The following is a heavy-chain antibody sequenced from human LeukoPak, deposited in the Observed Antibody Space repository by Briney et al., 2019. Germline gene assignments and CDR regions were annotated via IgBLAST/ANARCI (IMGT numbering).Heavy chain of an antibody. J-gene: IGHJ1*01. D-gene: IGHD2-21*02. CDR3: ARGELLFRYFQH. CDR1: GGSISSGGYS. V-gene: IGHV4-30-2*01. CDR2: IYHSGST. Sequence: SETLSLTCAVSGGSISSGGYSWSWIRQPPGKGLEWIGYIYHSGSTYYNPSLKSRVTISVDRSKNQFSLKLSSVTAADTAVYYCARGELLFRYFQHWGQGTLVTVSS.